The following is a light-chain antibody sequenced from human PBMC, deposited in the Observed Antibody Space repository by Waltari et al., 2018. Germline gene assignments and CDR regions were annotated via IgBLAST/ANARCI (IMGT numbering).Light chain of an antibody. Sequence: QLTQSPSSLSVSVGDRVTITCHPSQVISNYFHCYQQKPGKAPRLLIYVASSRETGIPARFSGSGSGTHFTFTISSLQPEDIAAYYCQQYDNRPGTFGGGTKVEIK. CDR1: QVISNY. CDR3: QQYDNRPGT. V-gene: IGKV1-33*01. CDR2: VAS. J-gene: IGKJ4*02.